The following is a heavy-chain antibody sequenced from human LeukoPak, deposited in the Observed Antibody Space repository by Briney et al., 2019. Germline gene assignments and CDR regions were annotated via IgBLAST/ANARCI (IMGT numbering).Heavy chain of an antibody. D-gene: IGHD1-26*01. V-gene: IGHV3-48*03. CDR1: GFTFSSYE. CDR3: ARGGRDYALKGAFDI. Sequence: GGSLRLSCAASGFTFSSYEMNWVRQAPGKGLEWVSYISSSGSTIYYADSVKGRFTISRDNAKNSLYLQMNSLRAEDTAVYYCARGGRDYALKGAFDIWGQGTMVTVSS. J-gene: IGHJ3*02. CDR2: ISSSGSTI.